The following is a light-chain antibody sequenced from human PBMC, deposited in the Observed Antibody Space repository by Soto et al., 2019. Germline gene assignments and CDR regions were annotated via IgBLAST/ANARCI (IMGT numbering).Light chain of an antibody. J-gene: IGLJ1*01. V-gene: IGLV2-8*01. CDR1: SSDVGYYDY. Sequence: QSALTQPLSASGFPGQSVTISCTGTSSDVGYYDYVPWYQQHPGKAPKLVIYEVTKRPSGVPDRVSASKSGNTASLTVSGLRAEDEADYYCSSYAGSNNFVFGSGTKVTVL. CDR2: EVT. CDR3: SSYAGSNNFV.